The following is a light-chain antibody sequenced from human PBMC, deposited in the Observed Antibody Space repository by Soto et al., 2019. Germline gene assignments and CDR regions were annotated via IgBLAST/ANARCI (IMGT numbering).Light chain of an antibody. J-gene: IGKJ2*01. CDR2: DAS. Sequence: EIVLTQSPGTLSLSPGERATLSCRASQSVSSTYLAWYQQKPGQAPRLLIYDASSRATGIPDRFSGSGSGTDFALTISRLEPEDFALYYCQRYDISPFPFGQGTKLEIK. CDR3: QRYDISPFP. CDR1: QSVSSTY. V-gene: IGKV3-20*01.